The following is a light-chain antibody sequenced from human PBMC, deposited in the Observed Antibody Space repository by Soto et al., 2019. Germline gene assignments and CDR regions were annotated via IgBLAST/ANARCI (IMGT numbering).Light chain of an antibody. CDR1: QSVSSSY. CDR3: QQYDSSPKT. V-gene: IGKV3-20*01. Sequence: EIVITQSPGTLSLSPGERATLSCRASQSVSSSYLAWYQQKPGQAPRPLIYGASSRATGIPDRFSGTGAGTDFTLTISRLEPEDVAVYYCQQYDSSPKTFGQGTKVDI. CDR2: GAS. J-gene: IGKJ1*01.